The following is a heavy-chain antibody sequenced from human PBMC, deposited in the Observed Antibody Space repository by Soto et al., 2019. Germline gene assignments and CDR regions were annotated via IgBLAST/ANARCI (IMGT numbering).Heavy chain of an antibody. D-gene: IGHD2-21*02. CDR3: ARESGDWPLNWFDP. V-gene: IGHV3-74*01. J-gene: IGHJ5*02. Sequence: GGSLRLSCAASGFNFSNHWMHWVRQRPGEGLVWVSRITSDGKSKAYAESVKGRFAISRDNAKNTLYLQMNGLTAEDTAVYYCARESGDWPLNWFDPWGLGTLVTVAS. CDR1: GFNFSNHW. CDR2: ITSDGKSK.